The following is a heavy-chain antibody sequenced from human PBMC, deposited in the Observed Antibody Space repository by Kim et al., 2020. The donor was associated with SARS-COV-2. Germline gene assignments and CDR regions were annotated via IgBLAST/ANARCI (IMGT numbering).Heavy chain of an antibody. CDR3: VRDRVDNGLYLDC. Sequence: GGSLRLSCGAFGFTFNSYWMNWVRQVPGKGLDWVASINQDGTDTKYVDSVKGRFTISRDNATNLLYLQLTSLRVEDTALYSCVRDRVDNGLYLDCSGEGT. V-gene: IGHV3-7*01. CDR1: GFTFNSYW. CDR2: INQDGTDT. J-gene: IGHJ4*02. D-gene: IGHD2-8*01.